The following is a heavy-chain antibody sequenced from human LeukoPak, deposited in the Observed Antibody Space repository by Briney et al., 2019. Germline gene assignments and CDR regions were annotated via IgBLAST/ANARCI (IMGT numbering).Heavy chain of an antibody. Sequence: PSETLSLTCTVSGGSISSYYWSWIRQPPGKGLEWIGCISYSGSTNYNPSLKSRVTMSVDTSKNQFSLKLSSVTAADTAVYYCARGLKYFSNSLFYWGQGTLVAVSS. J-gene: IGHJ4*02. V-gene: IGHV4-59*01. CDR1: GGSISSYY. CDR2: ISYSGST. CDR3: ARGLKYFSNSLFY. D-gene: IGHD2/OR15-2a*01.